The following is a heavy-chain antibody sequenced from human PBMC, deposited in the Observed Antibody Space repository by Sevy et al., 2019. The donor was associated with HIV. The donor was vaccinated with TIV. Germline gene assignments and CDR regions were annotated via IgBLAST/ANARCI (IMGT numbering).Heavy chain of an antibody. Sequence: SETLSLTCTVSGGSIGSSSYYWGWIRQPPGKGLEWIGTIYYSGNTYYNPSLKSRVTISVDTSKNQFSLKLRSVTPADTAVYSCAIHYLSESRQSFDYWGQGTLVTVS. CDR1: GGSIGSSSYY. D-gene: IGHD3-16*02. J-gene: IGHJ4*02. V-gene: IGHV4-39*01. CDR3: AIHYLSESRQSFDY. CDR2: IYYSGNT.